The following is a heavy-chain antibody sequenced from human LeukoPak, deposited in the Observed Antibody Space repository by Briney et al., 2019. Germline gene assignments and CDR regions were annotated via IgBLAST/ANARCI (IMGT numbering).Heavy chain of an antibody. J-gene: IGHJ3*02. CDR3: ARGITIFGVVTEGAFDI. V-gene: IGHV1-46*01. Sequence: ASVKVSCKASGYTFTSYYMHWVRQAPGQGREGMGIINPSGGSTSYAQKFQGRVTMTRDMSTSTVYMELSSLRSEDTAVYYCARGITIFGVVTEGAFDIWGQGTMVTVSS. CDR1: GYTFTSYY. CDR2: INPSGGST. D-gene: IGHD3-3*01.